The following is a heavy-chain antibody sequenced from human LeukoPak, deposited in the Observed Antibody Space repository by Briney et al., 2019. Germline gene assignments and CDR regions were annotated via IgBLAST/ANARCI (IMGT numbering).Heavy chain of an antibody. D-gene: IGHD6-19*01. J-gene: IGHJ3*02. CDR2: IYYTGTT. Sequence: KPSQTLPLTCTVSGGSISSGDYYWSWIRQPPGKGLEWIGYIYYTGTTYYSPSLKSRVTISVDTSKNQFSLKLSSVTAADTAVYYCATDVAVAGTGAFDIWGQGTMVTVSS. CDR3: ATDVAVAGTGAFDI. CDR1: GGSISSGDYY. V-gene: IGHV4-30-4*08.